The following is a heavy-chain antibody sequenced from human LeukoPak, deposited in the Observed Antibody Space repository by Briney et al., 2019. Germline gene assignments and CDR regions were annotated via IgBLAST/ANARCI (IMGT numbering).Heavy chain of an antibody. CDR2: ISYDGSNK. Sequence: GGSLRLSCEASGFTFSSYAMYWVRQAPGKGLEWVAVISYDGSNKYYADSVKGRFTISRDNSKNTLYLQMNSLRAEDTAVYYCAREGIIWDYYDYWGQGTLVTVSS. V-gene: IGHV3-30-3*01. D-gene: IGHD2-15*01. CDR3: AREGIIWDYYDY. J-gene: IGHJ4*02. CDR1: GFTFSSYA.